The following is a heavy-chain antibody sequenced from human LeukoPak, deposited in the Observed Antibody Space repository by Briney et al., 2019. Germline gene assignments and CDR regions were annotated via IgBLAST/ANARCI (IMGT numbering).Heavy chain of an antibody. CDR3: ATLAHVVVVRAATYNWFDP. CDR1: GFTFSSYS. CDR2: ISSSSSYI. V-gene: IGHV3-21*01. J-gene: IGHJ5*02. Sequence: GGSLRLSCAASGFTFSSYSMNWVRQAPGKGLEWVSSISSSSSYIYYADSVKGRFTISRDNAKNALYLQMNSLRVEDTAVYYCATLAHVVVVRAATYNWFDPWGRGTLVTVSS. D-gene: IGHD2-2*01.